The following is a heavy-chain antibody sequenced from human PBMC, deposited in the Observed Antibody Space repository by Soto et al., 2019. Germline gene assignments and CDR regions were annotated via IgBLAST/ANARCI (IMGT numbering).Heavy chain of an antibody. J-gene: IGHJ5*02. D-gene: IGHD3-3*01. CDR2: ISYDGSNK. Sequence: PGGSLRLSCAASGFTFSSYGMHWVRQAPGKGLEWVAVISYDGSNKYYADSVKGRFTISRDNSKNTLYLQMNSLRAEDTAVYYCAKDLTYYDFWSGGWWFDPWGQGTLVTVSS. V-gene: IGHV3-30*18. CDR3: AKDLTYYDFWSGGWWFDP. CDR1: GFTFSSYG.